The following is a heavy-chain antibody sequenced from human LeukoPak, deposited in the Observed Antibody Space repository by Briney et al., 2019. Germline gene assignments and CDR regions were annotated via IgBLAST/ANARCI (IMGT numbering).Heavy chain of an antibody. CDR3: AREAAAGTFYFDY. J-gene: IGHJ4*02. CDR1: GDSISNYY. CDR2: IYTSGST. Sequence: SETLSLTCFVSGDSISNYYWSWIRQPAGEGLDWIGRIYTSGSTNYNPSLKSRVTMSVDTSKNQFSLKLSSVTAADTAVYYCAREAAAGTFYFDYWGQGTLVTVSS. D-gene: IGHD6-13*01. V-gene: IGHV4-4*07.